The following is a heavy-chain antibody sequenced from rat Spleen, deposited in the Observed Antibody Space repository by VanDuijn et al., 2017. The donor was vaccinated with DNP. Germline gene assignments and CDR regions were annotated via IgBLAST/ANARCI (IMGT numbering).Heavy chain of an antibody. CDR1: GFTFSDYY. Sequence: EVLLVESDGGLVQPGRSLKLSCAVSGFTFSDYYMAWVRQAPAKGLEWVATISYNGGTPYYRDSVKGRFTISRDNAQSTLYLQMDSLRSEDTATYYCARHPDFDYWGQGVMVTVSS. V-gene: IGHV5-7*01. CDR2: ISYNGGTP. CDR3: ARHPDFDY. J-gene: IGHJ2*01.